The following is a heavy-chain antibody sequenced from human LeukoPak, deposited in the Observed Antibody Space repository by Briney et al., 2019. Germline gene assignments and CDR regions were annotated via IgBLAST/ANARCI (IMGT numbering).Heavy chain of an antibody. Sequence: NPSETLSLTCAVSGGSISSSNWWSWVRQPPGKGLEWIGEIYHSGSTNYNPSLKSRVTISVDKSKNQFSLKLSSVTAADTAVYYCARYYYDSSGYHLFDYWGQGTLVTVSS. CDR3: ARYYYDSSGYHLFDY. V-gene: IGHV4-4*02. CDR2: IYHSGST. J-gene: IGHJ4*02. CDR1: GGSISSSNW. D-gene: IGHD3-22*01.